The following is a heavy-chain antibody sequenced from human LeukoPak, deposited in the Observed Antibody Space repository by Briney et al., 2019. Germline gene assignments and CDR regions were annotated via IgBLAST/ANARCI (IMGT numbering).Heavy chain of an antibody. CDR2: IHYDSSTE. CDR3: ARDLDWGAFDA. V-gene: IGHV3-30*02. J-gene: IGHJ5*02. Sequence: GGSLRLSCAASGFAFSSYGMHWVRQAPGKGLEWVAYIHYDSSTEDYADSVKGRFTISRDNSKNTLFLQMNSLRAEDTALYYCARDLDWGAFDAWGQGTLVTVSS. CDR1: GFAFSSYG. D-gene: IGHD3-9*01.